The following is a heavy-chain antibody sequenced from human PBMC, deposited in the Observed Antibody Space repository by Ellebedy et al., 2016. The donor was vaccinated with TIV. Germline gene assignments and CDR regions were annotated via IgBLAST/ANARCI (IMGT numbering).Heavy chain of an antibody. CDR2: IYYSGST. CDR3: ARVQYSSGWYYGMDV. J-gene: IGHJ6*02. V-gene: IGHV4-59*01. CDR1: GGSISSYY. D-gene: IGHD6-19*01. Sequence: MPSETLSLTCTVSGGSISSYYWSWIRQPPGKGLEWIGYIYYSGSTNYNPSLKSRVTISVDTSKNQFSLKLSSVTAADTAVYYCARVQYSSGWYYGMDVWGQGTTVTVSS.